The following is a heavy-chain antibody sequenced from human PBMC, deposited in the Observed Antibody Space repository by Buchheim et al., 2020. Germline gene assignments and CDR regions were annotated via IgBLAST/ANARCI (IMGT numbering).Heavy chain of an antibody. V-gene: IGHV3-30*04. CDR2: VSYDGTYK. Sequence: QLQLVESGGGVVQPGRSLRLSCAASGLTFSSYSMHWVRQAPGKGLEWVAVVSYDGTYKSSADSVKGRFSISIDNSKNTLYLQMNSMRGEDTAVYYCARDRSGMDVWGQGTT. CDR3: ARDRSGMDV. J-gene: IGHJ6*02. CDR1: GLTFSSYS.